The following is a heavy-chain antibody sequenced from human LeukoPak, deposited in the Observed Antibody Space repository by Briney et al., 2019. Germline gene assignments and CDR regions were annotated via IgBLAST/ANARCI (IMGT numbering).Heavy chain of an antibody. Sequence: PGGSLRLSCAASGNYWMHWVRQAPGKGLVWVSHINSDGSWTSYADSVKGRFTISKDNAKNTVYLQMNNLRAEDTAVYYCARGTLPLYSRLDTRWGTNDYWGQGTLVTVSS. CDR2: INSDGSWT. D-gene: IGHD3-16*01. CDR1: GNYW. CDR3: ARGTLPLYSRLDTRWGTNDY. V-gene: IGHV3-74*01. J-gene: IGHJ4*02.